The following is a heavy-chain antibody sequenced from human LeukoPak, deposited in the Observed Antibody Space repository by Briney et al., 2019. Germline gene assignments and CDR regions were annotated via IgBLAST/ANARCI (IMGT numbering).Heavy chain of an antibody. V-gene: IGHV3-30-3*01. CDR2: ISYDGSNK. Sequence: GGSLRLSCAASGLTFSSYAMHWVRQAPGKGLEWVAVISYDGSNKYYADSVKGRFTISRDNSKNTLYLQMNSLRAEDTAVYYCARPLGYCSGGSCYSSYFDYWGQGTLVTVSS. CDR3: ARPLGYCSGGSCYSSYFDY. D-gene: IGHD2-15*01. CDR1: GLTFSSYA. J-gene: IGHJ4*02.